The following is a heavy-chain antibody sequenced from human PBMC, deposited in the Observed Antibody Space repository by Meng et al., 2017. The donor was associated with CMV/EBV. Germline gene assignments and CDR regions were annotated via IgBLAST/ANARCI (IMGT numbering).Heavy chain of an antibody. J-gene: IGHJ2*01. V-gene: IGHV1-18*01. D-gene: IGHD6-6*01. Sequence: ASVKVSCKASGYTFTSYGISWVRQAPGQGLEWMGWISAYNGNTNYAQKLQGRVTMTTDTSTSTAYMELRSLRSGDTAVYYCALVAAARLLGSTLNWYFDLWGRGTLVTVSS. CDR2: ISAYNGNT. CDR1: GYTFTSYG. CDR3: ALVAAARLLGSTLNWYFDL.